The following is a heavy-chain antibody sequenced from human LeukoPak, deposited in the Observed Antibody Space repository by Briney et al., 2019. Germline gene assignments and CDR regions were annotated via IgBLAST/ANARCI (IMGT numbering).Heavy chain of an antibody. J-gene: IGHJ4*02. CDR2: ISNSGGST. D-gene: IGHD6-6*01. V-gene: IGHV3-23*01. CDR1: GFTFSSYA. Sequence: GGSLRLSCAASGFTFSSYAMNWVRQAPGKGLEWVLGISNSGGSTYYADSVKGRFTISRDNSKNTLYLQMNSLRAEDTAVYYCAKETSSSFDYWGQGTLVTVSS. CDR3: AKETSSSFDY.